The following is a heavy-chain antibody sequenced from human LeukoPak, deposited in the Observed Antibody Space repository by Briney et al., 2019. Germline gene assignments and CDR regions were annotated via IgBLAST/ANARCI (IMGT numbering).Heavy chain of an antibody. J-gene: IGHJ5*02. CDR2: IYSGGST. Sequence: GGSLRLSCAASGFTVSSNYMSWVRQAPGKGLEWVSVIYSGGSTYYADSVKGRFTISRDNSKNTLYLQMNSLRAEDTAVYYCARVKRGSQVRGSADQLLYWFDPWGQGTLVTVSS. CDR3: ARVKRGSQVRGSADQLLYWFDP. V-gene: IGHV3-66*01. D-gene: IGHD2-2*01. CDR1: GFTVSSNY.